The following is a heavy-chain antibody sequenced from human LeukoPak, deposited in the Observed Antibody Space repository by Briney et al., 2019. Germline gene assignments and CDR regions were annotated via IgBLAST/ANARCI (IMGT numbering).Heavy chain of an antibody. V-gene: IGHV1-2*02. CDR2: INPNSGGT. D-gene: IGHD3-10*01. J-gene: IGHJ5*02. Sequence: GASVKVSCKASGYTFTGYYMHWVRQAPGRGLEWMGWINPNSGGTNYAQRFQGRVTMTRDTSISTAYMELSRLRSDDTAVYYCAREVMRGSGIYYKLKWFDPWGQGTLVTVSS. CDR3: AREVMRGSGIYYKLKWFDP. CDR1: GYTFTGYY.